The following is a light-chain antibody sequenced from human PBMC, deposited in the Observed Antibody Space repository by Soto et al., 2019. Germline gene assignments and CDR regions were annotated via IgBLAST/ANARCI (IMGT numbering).Light chain of an antibody. CDR3: QQLNSYPL. J-gene: IGKJ4*01. CDR2: AAS. Sequence: IQLTQSPSSLSASVGDRVTITCRASQGISSYLTWYQQKPGKAPKLLIYAASTLQSGVPSRFSGSGSGTDITLTISSLQHEDFATYYCQQLNSYPLFGGGTKVEIK. V-gene: IGKV1-9*01. CDR1: QGISSY.